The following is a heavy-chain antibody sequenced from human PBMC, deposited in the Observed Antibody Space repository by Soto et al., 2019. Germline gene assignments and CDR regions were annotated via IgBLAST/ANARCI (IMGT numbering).Heavy chain of an antibody. CDR3: ALVVRGVTTEAHYFDY. CDR1: GYKFTNYW. J-gene: IGHJ4*02. Sequence: HGESLKISCKGSGYKFTNYWIGWVRQMPGKGLEWLGLIYPGDSDTRYSPSFQGQVTISADKSISTAYLQWSSLKASDTAIYYCALVVRGVTTEAHYFDYWGQGTLVTVSS. CDR2: IYPGDSDT. V-gene: IGHV5-51*01. D-gene: IGHD3-10*01.